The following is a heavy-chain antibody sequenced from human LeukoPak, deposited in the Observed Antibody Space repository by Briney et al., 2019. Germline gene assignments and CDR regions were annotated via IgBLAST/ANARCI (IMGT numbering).Heavy chain of an antibody. CDR3: ARGYCGGDCYPRRVVHDAFDI. V-gene: IGHV1-69*05. CDR1: GGTLSSYA. Sequence: VASVKVSSKASGGTLSSYAISWVRRAPGQGLEWMGGIIPIFGTADSAPKFPGRVTITTDESTSTANMELSSLRSEDTAVYYCARGYCGGDCYPRRVVHDAFDIWGQGTMVTVSS. D-gene: IGHD2-21*02. CDR2: IIPIFGTA. J-gene: IGHJ3*02.